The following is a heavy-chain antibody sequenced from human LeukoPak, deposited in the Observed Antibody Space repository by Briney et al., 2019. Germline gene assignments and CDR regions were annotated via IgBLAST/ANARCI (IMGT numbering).Heavy chain of an antibody. J-gene: IGHJ4*02. CDR2: IHPTDSQT. D-gene: IGHD3-10*01. Sequence: GESLKISCYDSGYNFANFWIGWVRQMPGKGLEWMGIIHPTDSQTLYSPSFQGQVTISVDRSINTAYLQWSSLKASDTATYYCARRAYSGSGSSDYWGQGTLVTVSS. CDR3: ARRAYSGSGSSDY. CDR1: GYNFANFW. V-gene: IGHV5-51*01.